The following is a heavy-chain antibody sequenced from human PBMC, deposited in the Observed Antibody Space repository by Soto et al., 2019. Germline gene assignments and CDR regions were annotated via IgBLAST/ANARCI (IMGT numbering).Heavy chain of an antibody. D-gene: IGHD3-10*01. CDR3: TSSLYPSRGYYYYGMDV. Sequence: GGSLRLSCAASGFTFSNAWMSWVRQAPGKGLEWVGRIKSKTDGGTTDYAAPVKGRFTISRDDSKNTLYLQMNSLKTEDTAVYYCTSSLYPSRGYYYYGMDVWGQGTTVTVSS. V-gene: IGHV3-15*01. J-gene: IGHJ6*02. CDR2: IKSKTDGGTT. CDR1: GFTFSNAW.